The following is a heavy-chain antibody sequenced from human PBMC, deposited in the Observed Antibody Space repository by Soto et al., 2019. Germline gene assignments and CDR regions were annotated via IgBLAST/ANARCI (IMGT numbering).Heavy chain of an antibody. Sequence: QVQLVQSGAEVKKPGSSVKVSCKASGGTFSSYTISWVRQAPGQGLEWMGRIIPILGIANYAQKFQGRVTITADKSTSTAYMELSSLRSADTAVYYCARDRGWGQGFFDYWGQGTLVTVSS. CDR3: ARDRGWGQGFFDY. V-gene: IGHV1-69*08. J-gene: IGHJ4*02. CDR1: GGTFSSYT. CDR2: IIPILGIA. D-gene: IGHD3-16*01.